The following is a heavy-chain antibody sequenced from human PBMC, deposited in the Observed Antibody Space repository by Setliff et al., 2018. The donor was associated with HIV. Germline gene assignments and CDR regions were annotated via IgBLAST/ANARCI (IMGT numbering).Heavy chain of an antibody. V-gene: IGHV1-24*01. CDR3: AVGGVTLLDYVSLFSESSVYTLDS. CDR2: VDPEDGET. Sequence: ASVKVSCKISGYTLTELSIHWVRQAPGQGLEWMGAVDPEDGETIYAQKFQGRVTLTEDTSSETAFMELSSLKSEDTALYYCAVGGVTLLDYVSLFSESSVYTLDSWGQGTLVTVSS. CDR1: GYTLTELS. J-gene: IGHJ4*02. D-gene: IGHD3-22*01.